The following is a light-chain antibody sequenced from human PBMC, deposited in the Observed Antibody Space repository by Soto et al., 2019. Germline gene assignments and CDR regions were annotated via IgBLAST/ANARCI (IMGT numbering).Light chain of an antibody. CDR1: QRVTSSY. CDR2: GAS. CDR3: QQYCSSPPS. J-gene: IGKJ1*01. Sequence: EIVLTQSPGTLSLSPGERATLSCRASQRVTSSYLAWFQQKPGQPPRGLIHGASSRANGIPDRFSGSGSGADFTLSISTLEPEDVAVYDCQQYCSSPPSFGRGTKVEGK. V-gene: IGKV3-20*01.